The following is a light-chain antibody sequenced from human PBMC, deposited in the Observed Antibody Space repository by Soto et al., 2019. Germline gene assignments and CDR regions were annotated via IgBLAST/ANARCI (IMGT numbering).Light chain of an antibody. CDR2: GAS. CDR1: QSFSSSS. V-gene: IGKV3-20*01. J-gene: IGKJ5*01. CDR3: QQRSYPIT. Sequence: EIVLTQSPGTLSLSPGERATLSCRASQSFSSSSLAWYQQKPGQAPRLLIYGASSRATGIPDRFSGSGSGSDFTLTISSLEPEDFAVYYCQQRSYPITFGQGTRLEIK.